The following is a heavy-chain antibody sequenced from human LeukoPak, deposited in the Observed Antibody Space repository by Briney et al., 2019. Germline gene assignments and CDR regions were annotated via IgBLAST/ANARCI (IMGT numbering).Heavy chain of an antibody. D-gene: IGHD1-1*01. CDR2: IYYSGST. CDR3: ATLDRTTDAFDI. CDR1: GGSISSSSYY. J-gene: IGHJ3*02. V-gene: IGHV4-39*01. Sequence: SETLSLTCTDSGGSISSSSYYWGWIRQPPGKGLEWIGSIYYSGSTYYNPSLKSRVTISVDTSKNQFSLKLSSVTAADTAVYYCATLDRTTDAFDIWGQGTMVIVSS.